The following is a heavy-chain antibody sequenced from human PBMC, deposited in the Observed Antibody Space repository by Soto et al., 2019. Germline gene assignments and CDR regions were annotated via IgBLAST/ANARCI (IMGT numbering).Heavy chain of an antibody. CDR2: INPSGGST. V-gene: IGHV1-46*01. D-gene: IGHD1-26*01. CDR1: GYTFTSYY. J-gene: IGHJ6*02. Sequence: ASVTVSCKASGYTFTSYYMHWVRQAPGQGLEWMGIINPSGGSTSYAQKFQGRVTMTRDTSTSTVYMELSSLRSEDTAVYYCARDRIVGATYYYGMDVWGQGTTVTVSS. CDR3: ARDRIVGATYYYGMDV.